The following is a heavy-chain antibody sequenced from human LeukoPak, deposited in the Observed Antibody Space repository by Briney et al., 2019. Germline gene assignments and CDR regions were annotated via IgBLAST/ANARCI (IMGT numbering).Heavy chain of an antibody. CDR2: ICDSGGHT. CDR1: GFTFSTYA. V-gene: IGHV3-23*01. J-gene: IGHJ4*02. CDR3: AKDGVWQSYYFDY. D-gene: IGHD6-19*01. Sequence: PGGSLRLSCAASGFTFSTYAMSWVRQAPGKGLEWVSSICDSGGHTYYADSVRGRFTISRDNSNNTVFLQMNSLRAEDTAIYYCAKDGVWQSYYFDYWGQGTLVTVSS.